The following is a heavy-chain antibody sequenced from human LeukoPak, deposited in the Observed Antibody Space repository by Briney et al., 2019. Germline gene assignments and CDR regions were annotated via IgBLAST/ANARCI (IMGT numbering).Heavy chain of an antibody. Sequence: PSETLSLTCSVSGGSISSYYWSWIRQPAGKGLEWIGRINSSGSANYIPSLKSRVSMSVDTSKNQFSLKMNSVTAADTAVYYCVRAIGSLVYSSSWSFDYWGQGTLVTVSS. CDR1: GGSISSYY. CDR2: INSSGSA. D-gene: IGHD6-13*01. CDR3: VRAIGSLVYSSSWSFDY. V-gene: IGHV4-4*07. J-gene: IGHJ4*02.